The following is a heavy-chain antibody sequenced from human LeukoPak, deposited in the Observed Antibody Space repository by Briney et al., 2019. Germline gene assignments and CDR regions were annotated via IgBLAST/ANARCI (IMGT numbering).Heavy chain of an antibody. CDR3: AKHYYDSSGYSYFDY. V-gene: IGHV3-30*18. J-gene: IGHJ4*02. CDR1: GFTFSSYG. CDR2: ISYDGSNK. Sequence: GRSLRLSCAASGFTFSSYGMHWVRQAPGKGLEWVAVISYDGSNKYYADSVKGRFTISRDNSKNTLYLQMNSLRAGDTAVYYCAKHYYDSSGYSYFDYWGQGTLVTVSS. D-gene: IGHD3-22*01.